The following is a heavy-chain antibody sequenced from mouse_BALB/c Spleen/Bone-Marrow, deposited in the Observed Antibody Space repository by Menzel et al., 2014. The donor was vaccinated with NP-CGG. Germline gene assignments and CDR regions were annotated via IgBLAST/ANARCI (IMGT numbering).Heavy chain of an antibody. V-gene: IGHV1S56*01. J-gene: IGHJ4*01. CDR3: ARKSQSAYDSMNY. CDR1: GYTFTSFY. CDR2: IYLGDVNT. D-gene: IGHD2-4*01. Sequence: QVQLKQSGPELVKPGASVKISCKTSGYTFTSFYIYWVRQRPGQGLEWIGWIYLGDVNTKYNENFKGKATLTADKSSSTASMQLSSLTSEDSAVYYCARKSQSAYDSMNYWGQGTSVTVSS.